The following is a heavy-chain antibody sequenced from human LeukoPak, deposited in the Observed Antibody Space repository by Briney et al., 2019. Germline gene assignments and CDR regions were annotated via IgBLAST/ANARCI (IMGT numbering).Heavy chain of an antibody. CDR3: TRDQTPYY. J-gene: IGHJ4*02. CDR2: IRSKAYGGTT. Sequence: GGCLRLSCAASGFTVSSNEMSWVRQAPGKGLEWVGFIRSKAYGGTTEYAASVKGRFTISRDDSKSIAYLQMNSLKTEDTAVYYCTRDQTPYYWGQGTLVTVSS. CDR1: GFTVSSNE. V-gene: IGHV3-49*04.